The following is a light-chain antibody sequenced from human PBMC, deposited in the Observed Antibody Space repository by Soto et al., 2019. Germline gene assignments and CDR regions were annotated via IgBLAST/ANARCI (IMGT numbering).Light chain of an antibody. V-gene: IGLV2-14*03. CDR1: SSDVGAYNF. J-gene: IGLJ2*01. CDR2: EVS. CDR3: TSYTTNTIVR. Sequence: QSALTQPASVSGSPGQSITISCTGTSSDVGAYNFVSWYQQHPGKAPKLIIYEVSRRPSGVSSRFSGSKSGSTASLTISGLQADDEADYYCTSYTTNTIVRFGGGTKLTVL.